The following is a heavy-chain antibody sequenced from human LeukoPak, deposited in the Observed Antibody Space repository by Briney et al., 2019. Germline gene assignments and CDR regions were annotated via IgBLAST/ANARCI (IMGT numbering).Heavy chain of an antibody. V-gene: IGHV3-23*01. CDR1: GFTFSTYA. D-gene: IGHD1-1*01. CDR3: ARERETYNDY. J-gene: IGHJ4*02. CDR2: ITNGGNYT. Sequence: SGGSLRLSCAASGFTFSTYAMNWVRQAPGKGLEWVSGITNGGNYTFYADSVKGWFTISRDNSKNTLYLQMNSLRAEDTAVYFCARERETYNDYWGQGTLVTVSS.